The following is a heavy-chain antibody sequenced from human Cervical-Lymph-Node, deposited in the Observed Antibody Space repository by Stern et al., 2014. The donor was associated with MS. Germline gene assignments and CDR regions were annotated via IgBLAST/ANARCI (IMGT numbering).Heavy chain of an antibody. J-gene: IGHJ4*02. CDR1: GFKFSIYW. CDR2: IYPGDSET. V-gene: IGHV5-51*01. D-gene: IGHD1-14*01. CDR3: ARQTTAWASDV. Sequence: EVHLVESGAELIRPGESLKISCKGSGFKFSIYWIAWVRQMPGKGLEWMGIIYPGDSETRSSPSFQCQVTMSADKSTSTAFLQWSSLNASDTAMYFCARQTTAWASDVWGQGTLVTVSS.